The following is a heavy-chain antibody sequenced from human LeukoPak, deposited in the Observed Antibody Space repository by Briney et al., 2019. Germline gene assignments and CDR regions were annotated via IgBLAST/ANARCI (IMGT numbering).Heavy chain of an antibody. Sequence: GGSLRLSCAASGVTFSSYAMHWVRQAPGKGLEWVAVISYDGSNKYYADSVKGRFTISRDNSKNTLYLQMNSLRAEDTAVYYCTRATEMVRGVTLGGFHYWGQGTLVTVSS. CDR3: TRATEMVRGVTLGGFHY. CDR1: GVTFSSYA. V-gene: IGHV3-30*04. CDR2: ISYDGSNK. D-gene: IGHD3-10*01. J-gene: IGHJ4*02.